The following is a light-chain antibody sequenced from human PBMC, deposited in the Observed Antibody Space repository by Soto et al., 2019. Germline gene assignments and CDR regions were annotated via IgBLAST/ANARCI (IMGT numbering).Light chain of an antibody. CDR2: GAS. J-gene: IGKJ5*01. Sequence: IVLTQSPPTLSLSPGQRASLSCRASQSVSTNVAWYHQKPGQAPRLLVYGASTRATGIPARFSGSGSETDFTLTISSLRSEDSAVYHCQQYNNWPITFGQGTRLEIK. CDR1: QSVSTN. CDR3: QQYNNWPIT. V-gene: IGKV3-15*01.